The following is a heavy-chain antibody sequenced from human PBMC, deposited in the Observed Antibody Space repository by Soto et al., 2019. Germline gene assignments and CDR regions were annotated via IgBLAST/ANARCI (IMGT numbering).Heavy chain of an antibody. CDR1: GFTFSSYG. Sequence: LRLSCAASGFTFSSYGMHWVRQAPGKGLEWVAVISYDGSNKYYADSVKGRFTISRDNSKNTLYLQMNSLRAEDTAVYYCAKDGRAARPLDYWGQGTLVTVSS. CDR3: AKDGRAARPLDY. CDR2: ISYDGSNK. V-gene: IGHV3-30*18. D-gene: IGHD6-6*01. J-gene: IGHJ4*02.